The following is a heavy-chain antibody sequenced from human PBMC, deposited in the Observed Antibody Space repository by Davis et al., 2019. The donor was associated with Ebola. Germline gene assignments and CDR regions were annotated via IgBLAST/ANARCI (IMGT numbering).Heavy chain of an antibody. J-gene: IGHJ4*02. CDR1: GGSISSYY. D-gene: IGHD1-14*01. CDR2: IYSSGST. CDR3: ARGFKPFDY. Sequence: MPSETLSLTCTVSGGSISSYYWCWIRQPQGKGLEWIGYIYSSGSTNYNPSLKSRVTIPVNTSKNQFSLKLSSVTAADTAVYYYARGFKPFDYWGQGTLVTVSS. V-gene: IGHV4-59*01.